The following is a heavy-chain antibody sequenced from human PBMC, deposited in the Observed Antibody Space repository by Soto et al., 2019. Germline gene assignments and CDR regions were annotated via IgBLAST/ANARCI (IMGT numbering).Heavy chain of an antibody. V-gene: IGHV1-46*03. CDR1: GYTFTSYY. J-gene: IGHJ5*02. D-gene: IGHD3-10*01. CDR2: INPSGGST. Sequence: WASVKVSCKASGYTFTSYYMHWVRQAPGQGLEWMGIINPSGGSTSYAQKFQGRVTMTRDTSTSTVYMELSSLRSEDTAVYYCARGSYGSGSYYAIQGWFDPWGQGTLVTVSS. CDR3: ARGSYGSGSYYAIQGWFDP.